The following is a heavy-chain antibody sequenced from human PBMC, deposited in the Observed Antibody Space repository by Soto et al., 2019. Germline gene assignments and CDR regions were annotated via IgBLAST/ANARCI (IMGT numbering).Heavy chain of an antibody. CDR1: GFTFSSYW. Sequence: EVQLVESGGGLVQPGGSLRLSCAASGFTFSSYWMHWVRQAPGKGLVWVSRINSDGSSTSYADSVKGRFTISRDNAKNTLYLQMNRLRAEDTAVYYCARDSSSGWTMEWFDPWGQGTLVTVSS. J-gene: IGHJ5*02. CDR2: INSDGSST. CDR3: ARDSSSGWTMEWFDP. D-gene: IGHD6-19*01. V-gene: IGHV3-74*01.